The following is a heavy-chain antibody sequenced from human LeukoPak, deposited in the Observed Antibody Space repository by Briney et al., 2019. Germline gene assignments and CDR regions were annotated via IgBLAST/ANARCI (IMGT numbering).Heavy chain of an antibody. Sequence: DPGGSLRLSCAASGFTFSSYSMNWVRQAPGKGLEWVSSISSNSSYIYYADSVKGRFTISRDNAKNSLYLQMNSLRAEDTAVYYCAREGRGCSSTSCYWKNFDYWGQGTLVTVSS. V-gene: IGHV3-21*01. J-gene: IGHJ4*02. CDR1: GFTFSSYS. D-gene: IGHD2-2*01. CDR3: AREGRGCSSTSCYWKNFDY. CDR2: ISSNSSYI.